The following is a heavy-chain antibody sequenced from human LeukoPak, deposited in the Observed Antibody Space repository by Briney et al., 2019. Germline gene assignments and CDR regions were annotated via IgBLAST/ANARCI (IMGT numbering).Heavy chain of an antibody. J-gene: IGHJ4*02. CDR2: TYYRSKWYY. Sequence: SQTLSLTCAISGDSVSSNSAAWTWVRQSPSGGLEWLGRTYYRSKWYYQYSLSVKSRITVNPDTSKNQLSLQLNSVTPEDTAVYYCARDRPRGEGYNYLDYWGQGVLVTVSS. D-gene: IGHD5-24*01. CDR1: GDSVSSNSAA. CDR3: ARDRPRGEGYNYLDY. V-gene: IGHV6-1*01.